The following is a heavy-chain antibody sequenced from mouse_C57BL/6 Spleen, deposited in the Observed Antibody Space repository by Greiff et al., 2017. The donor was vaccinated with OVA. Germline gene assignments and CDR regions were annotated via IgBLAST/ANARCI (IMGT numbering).Heavy chain of an antibody. D-gene: IGHD2-1*01. CDR1: GYTFTSYW. V-gene: IGHV1-64*01. J-gene: IGHJ2*01. CDR3: ARSYSYGNYGY. CDR2: IHPNSGST. Sequence: QVQLQQPGAELVKPGASVKLSCKASGYTFTSYWMHWVKQRPGQGLEWIGMIHPNSGSTNYNEKFKSKATLTVDKSSSTAYMQLSSLTSEDSAGYDCARSYSYGNYGYWGQGTTLTVSS.